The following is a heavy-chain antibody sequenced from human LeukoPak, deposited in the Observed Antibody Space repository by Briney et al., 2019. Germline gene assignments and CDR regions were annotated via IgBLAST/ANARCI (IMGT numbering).Heavy chain of an antibody. CDR2: ISAYNGNT. CDR1: GYTFTSYG. Sequence: ASVKVSCKASGYTFTSYGISWVRQAPGQGLEWMGWISAYNGNTNYAQKLQGRVTMTTDTSTSTAYMELSSLRSEDTAVYYCARDNSVGDTAWWFDPWGQGTLVTVSS. J-gene: IGHJ5*02. CDR3: ARDNSVGDTAWWFDP. V-gene: IGHV1-18*01. D-gene: IGHD1-26*01.